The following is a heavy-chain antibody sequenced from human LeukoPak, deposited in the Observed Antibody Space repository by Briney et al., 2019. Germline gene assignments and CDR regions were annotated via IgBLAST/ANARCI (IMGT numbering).Heavy chain of an antibody. V-gene: IGHV4-59*01. D-gene: IGHD6-19*01. J-gene: IGHJ4*02. CDR1: GGSISNYY. CDR3: ARAGYSSGWPTN. Sequence: SETLSLTCTVSGGSISNYYWSWIRQPPGKGLEWIGYIYSSGSTNYNPSLKSRVTISVDTSKNQFSLRLSSVTAADTAMYFCARAGYSSGWPTNWGQGTLVTVSS. CDR2: IYSSGST.